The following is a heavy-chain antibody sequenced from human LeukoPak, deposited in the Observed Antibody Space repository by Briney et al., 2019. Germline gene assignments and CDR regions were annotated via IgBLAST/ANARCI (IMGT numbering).Heavy chain of an antibody. J-gene: IGHJ4*02. CDR1: GFPFSSYS. V-gene: IGHV3-21*01. CDR2: ISSSSSYI. Sequence: GGSLRLSCAASGFPFSSYSMNWVRQAPGKGLEWVSSISSSSSYIYYADSVKGRFTISRDNAKNSLYLQMNSLRAEDTAVYYCARDTMNSWDFWSGYLHYWGQGTLVTVSS. CDR3: ARDTMNSWDFWSGYLHY. D-gene: IGHD3-3*01.